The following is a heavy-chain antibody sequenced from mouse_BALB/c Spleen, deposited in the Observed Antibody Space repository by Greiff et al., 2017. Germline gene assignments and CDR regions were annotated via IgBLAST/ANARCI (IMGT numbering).Heavy chain of an antibody. J-gene: IGHJ4*01. V-gene: IGHV5-4*02. D-gene: IGHD2-3*01. CDR2: ISDGGSYT. CDR3: ARYGYYDYAMDY. CDR1: GFTFSDYY. Sequence: EVKLMESGGGLVKPGGSLKLSCAASGFTFSDYYMYWVRQTPEKRLEWVATISDGGSYTYYPDSVKGRFTISRDNAKNNLYLQMSSLKSEDTAMYYCARYGYYDYAMDYWGQGTSVTVSS.